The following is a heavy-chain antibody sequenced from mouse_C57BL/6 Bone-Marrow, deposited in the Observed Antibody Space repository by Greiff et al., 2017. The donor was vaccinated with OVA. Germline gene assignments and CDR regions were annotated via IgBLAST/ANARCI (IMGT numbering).Heavy chain of an antibody. J-gene: IGHJ2*01. Sequence: QVQLKQPGAELVKPGASVKMSCKASGYTFTSYWITWVTQRPGQGLEWIGDIYPGSGSTNYNEKFKSKATLTVDTSSSTAYMQLSSLTSEDSAVYYCARSYYGSLHYFDYWGQGTTLTVSS. V-gene: IGHV1-55*01. D-gene: IGHD1-1*01. CDR2: IYPGSGST. CDR1: GYTFTSYW. CDR3: ARSYYGSLHYFDY.